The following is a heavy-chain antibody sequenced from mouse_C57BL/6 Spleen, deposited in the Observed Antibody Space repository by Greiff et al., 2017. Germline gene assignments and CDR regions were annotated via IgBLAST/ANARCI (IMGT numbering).Heavy chain of an antibody. D-gene: IGHD2-3*01. CDR1: GYTFTSYW. CDR3: ARRRRDDGYWAYFDY. CDR2: INPSSRYT. Sequence: QVQLQQSGAELAKPGASVKLSCKASGYTFTSYWMHWVKQRPVQGLEWIGYINPSSRYTPSNQKFKDKATLTADKSSSTAYMQLSSRTYEDSAVYYCARRRRDDGYWAYFDYWGQGTTLTVSS. J-gene: IGHJ2*01. V-gene: IGHV1-7*01.